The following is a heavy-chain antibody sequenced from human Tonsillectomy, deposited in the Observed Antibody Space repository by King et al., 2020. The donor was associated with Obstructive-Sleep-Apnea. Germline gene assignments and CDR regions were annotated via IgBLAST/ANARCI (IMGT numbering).Heavy chain of an antibody. J-gene: IGHJ4*02. CDR3: ARDNFFILSTTIFY. CDR1: GFTVSSNY. V-gene: IGHV3-66*01. D-gene: IGHD2/OR15-2a*01. CDR2: IYSDGST. Sequence: VQLVESGGGLVQPGGSLRLSCAASGFTVSSNYMNWVRQAPGKGLEWVSIIYSDGSTYYADSVKGRFTISRDSSKNTVYLQMNSLRAEDTAVYYCARDNFFILSTTIFYWGQGTLVTVSS.